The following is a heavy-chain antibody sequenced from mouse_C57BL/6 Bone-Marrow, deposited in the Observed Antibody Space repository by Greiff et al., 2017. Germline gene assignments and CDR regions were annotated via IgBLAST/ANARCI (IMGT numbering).Heavy chain of an antibody. D-gene: IGHD1-1*01. CDR3: ARWDYGSSSYWYFDV. Sequence: EVQLQQSGPELVKPGASVKISCKASGYTFTDYYMNWVKQSHGKSLEWIGDINPNNGGTSYNQKFKGKATLTVDKSSSTAYMELRRLTSEDSAVYYCARWDYGSSSYWYFDVWGTGTTVTVSS. CDR1: GYTFTDYY. V-gene: IGHV1-26*01. CDR2: INPNNGGT. J-gene: IGHJ1*03.